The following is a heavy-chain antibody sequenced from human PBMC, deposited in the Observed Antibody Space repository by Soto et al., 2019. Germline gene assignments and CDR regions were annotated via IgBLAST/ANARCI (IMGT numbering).Heavy chain of an antibody. CDR3: ARGPQSSGWRGKWFDP. J-gene: IGHJ5*02. CDR2: IVTYNGNT. V-gene: IGHV1-18*01. CDR1: GYTFTNFG. Sequence: QVPLVQSGAEVKKPGASVKVSCKASGYTFTNFGISWVRQVPGQGLEWVGWIVTYNGNTNSAQKLQGRVTLTTDASTSTAYMELTSLRSDDTAVYYCARGPQSSGWRGKWFDPWGQGTLVTVSS. D-gene: IGHD6-19*01.